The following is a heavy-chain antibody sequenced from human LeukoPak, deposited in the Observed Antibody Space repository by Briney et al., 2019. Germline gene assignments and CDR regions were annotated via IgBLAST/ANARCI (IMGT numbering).Heavy chain of an antibody. J-gene: IGHJ4*02. Sequence: ASVKDSCKASVYTFTDYYMHSVRHAPGQGLEWMGWISLNRGGTKYAQKSHGRVTITGYTSINKAYMELTRLTYDDTDAYYCAGLTGYNWSAPLDYWGQGTLVTVSS. D-gene: IGHD1-20*01. CDR2: ISLNRGGT. V-gene: IGHV1-2*02. CDR3: AGLTGYNWSAPLDY. CDR1: VYTFTDYY.